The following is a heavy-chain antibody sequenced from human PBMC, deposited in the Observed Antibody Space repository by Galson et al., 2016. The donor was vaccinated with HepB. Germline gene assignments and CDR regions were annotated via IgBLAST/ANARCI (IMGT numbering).Heavy chain of an antibody. D-gene: IGHD2-15*01. J-gene: IGHJ3*01. Sequence: SLRLSCAASGFRFSDYYMSWIRQAPGKGLEWVAYISSGSNFKYYAESLKGRFTISRDNTKSSLYLEMNNLRAEDTAVFYCARGACSGGSCNPDGFDLWGRGTMVTVSS. CDR2: ISSGSNFK. CDR3: ARGACSGGSCNPDGFDL. V-gene: IGHV3-11*05. CDR1: GFRFSDYY.